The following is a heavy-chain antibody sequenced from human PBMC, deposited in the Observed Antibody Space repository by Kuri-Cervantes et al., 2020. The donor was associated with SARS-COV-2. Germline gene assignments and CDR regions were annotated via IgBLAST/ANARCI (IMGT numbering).Heavy chain of an antibody. CDR3: ASRDARTIDSYYYYGMDV. Sequence: ASVMVSCKVSGYTLTDLSMQWVRKAPGKGLEWMGGFDPEDVETIYAQKFQGRVTMTEDTSTDTAYMELSSLRSEDTAVYYCASRDARTIDSYYYYGMDVWGQGTTVTVSS. CDR2: FDPEDVET. D-gene: IGHD5-24*01. V-gene: IGHV1-24*01. J-gene: IGHJ6*02. CDR1: GYTLTDLS.